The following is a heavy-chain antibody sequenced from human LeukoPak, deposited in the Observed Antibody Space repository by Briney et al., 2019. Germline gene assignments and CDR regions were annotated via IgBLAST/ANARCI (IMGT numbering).Heavy chain of an antibody. CDR2: INPNSGGT. D-gene: IGHD4-17*01. Sequence: GASVTVSCKASGYTFTNYYVHWVRQAPGQGLEWMGWINPNSGGTNYAQTFQGRVTMTRDTSINTAYMELSRLISDDTAVYYCARGQETVTTPHFDYWGQGTLVTVPS. J-gene: IGHJ4*02. CDR1: GYTFTNYY. CDR3: ARGQETVTTPHFDY. V-gene: IGHV1-2*02.